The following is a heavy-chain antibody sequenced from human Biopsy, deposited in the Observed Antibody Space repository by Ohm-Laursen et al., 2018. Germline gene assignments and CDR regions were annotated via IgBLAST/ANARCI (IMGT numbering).Heavy chain of an antibody. CDR1: GGTFSSYV. J-gene: IGHJ5*02. V-gene: IGHV1-69*06. CDR3: AGGAAKGNPYDH. CDR2: IIPTFDTP. D-gene: IGHD3-10*01. Sequence: SVKVSCKAYGGTFSSYVISWVRQAPGQGLEWMGRIIPTFDTPTYAPDFQGRVTFTADKSTGTAHLDLRSLRSEDTAVYYCAGGAAKGNPYDHWGQGTLVTVSS.